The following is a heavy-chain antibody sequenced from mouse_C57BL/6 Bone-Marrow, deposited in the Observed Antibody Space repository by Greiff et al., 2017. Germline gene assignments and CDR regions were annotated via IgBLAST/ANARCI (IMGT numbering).Heavy chain of an antibody. CDR1: GYTFTDYY. Sequence: EVQLQQSGPVLVKPGASVKMSCKASGYTFTDYYMNWVKQSHGKSLEWIGVINPYNGGTSYNQKFKGKATLTVDKSSSTAYMELNSLTSEDSAVYYCARKGGVWYYGSSHWYFDVWGTGTTVTVSS. V-gene: IGHV1-19*01. D-gene: IGHD1-1*01. J-gene: IGHJ1*03. CDR2: INPYNGGT. CDR3: ARKGGVWYYGSSHWYFDV.